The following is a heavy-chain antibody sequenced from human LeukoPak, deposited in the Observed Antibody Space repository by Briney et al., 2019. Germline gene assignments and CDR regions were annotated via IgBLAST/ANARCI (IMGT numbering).Heavy chain of an antibody. V-gene: IGHV3-48*03. Sequence: GGSLRLSCAASGFTFSSYEINWVSQAPGKGLEWVSFITSRGSTIYYADSVKGRFTMSRDNAKNSLYLQMNSLRAEDTAVYYCARVWGYSPADYWGQGTLVTVSS. J-gene: IGHJ4*02. CDR1: GFTFSSYE. D-gene: IGHD6-13*01. CDR3: ARVWGYSPADY. CDR2: ITSRGSTI.